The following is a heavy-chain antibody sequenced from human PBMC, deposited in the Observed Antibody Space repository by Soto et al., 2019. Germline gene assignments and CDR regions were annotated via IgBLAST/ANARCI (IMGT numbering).Heavy chain of an antibody. Sequence: EVQLVQSGAEVKKPGATVKISCKVSGYTFTDYYMHWVQQAPGKGLEWMGLVDPEDGETIYAEKFQGRVTITADTSTDTAYMELSSLRSEDTAVYYCATSPRMATITDYYYGMDVWGQGTTVTVSS. CDR1: GYTFTDYY. CDR2: VDPEDGET. V-gene: IGHV1-69-2*01. D-gene: IGHD5-12*01. J-gene: IGHJ6*02. CDR3: ATSPRMATITDYYYGMDV.